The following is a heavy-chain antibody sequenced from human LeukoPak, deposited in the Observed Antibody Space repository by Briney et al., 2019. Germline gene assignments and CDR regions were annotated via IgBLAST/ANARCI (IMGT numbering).Heavy chain of an antibody. V-gene: IGHV3-49*04. J-gene: IGHJ3*02. Sequence: PGRSLRLSCTASGFTFGDYAMSWVRQAPGKGLEWVGFIRSKAYGGTTEYAASVKGRFTISRDDSKSIAYLQMNSLKTEDTAVYYCTRDPPPYSSSPGAPPMLEAFDIWGQGTMVTVSS. D-gene: IGHD6-13*01. CDR1: GFTFGDYA. CDR2: IRSKAYGGTT. CDR3: TRDPPPYSSSPGAPPMLEAFDI.